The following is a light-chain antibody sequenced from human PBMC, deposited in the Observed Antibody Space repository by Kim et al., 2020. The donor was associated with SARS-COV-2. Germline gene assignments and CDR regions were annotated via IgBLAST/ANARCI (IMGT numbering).Light chain of an antibody. CDR2: KAS. CDR3: QQYNSPVT. CDR1: QSISTW. J-gene: IGKJ4*01. V-gene: IGKV1-5*03. Sequence: LSASVGDRVTITCRASQSISTWLAWYQQKPGKAPKLLIYKASILESGVPSRFSGSGSGTEFTLSISSLQPDDFATYYCQQYNSPVTFGGGTKLEI.